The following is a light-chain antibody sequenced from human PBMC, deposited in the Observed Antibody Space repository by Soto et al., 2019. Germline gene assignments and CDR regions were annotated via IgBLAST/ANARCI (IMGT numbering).Light chain of an antibody. CDR3: QSYDSGLSGSV. CDR1: SSNIGAGYD. CDR2: GNS. J-gene: IGLJ2*01. Sequence: QSVLTQPPSVSGAPGQRVTISCTASSSNIGAGYDVHWYQQLPGTAPKLLIYGNSNRPSGVPDRFSGSKSGTSASLAITGLPAEDEADYYCQSYDSGLSGSVFGGGTKLTVL. V-gene: IGLV1-40*01.